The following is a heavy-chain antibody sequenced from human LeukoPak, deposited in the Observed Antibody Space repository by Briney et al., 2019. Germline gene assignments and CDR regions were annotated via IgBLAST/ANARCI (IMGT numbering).Heavy chain of an antibody. CDR2: INHSGST. V-gene: IGHV4-34*01. CDR3: ARPPGYSSSSGGLDP. D-gene: IGHD6-6*01. CDR1: GGSFSGYY. Sequence: SETLSLTYAVYGGSFSGYYWSWMRQPPGKGLEWIGEINHSGSTNYNPSLKSRVTISVDTSKNQFSLKLSSVTAADTAVYYCARPPGYSSSSGGLDPWGQGTLVTVSS. J-gene: IGHJ5*02.